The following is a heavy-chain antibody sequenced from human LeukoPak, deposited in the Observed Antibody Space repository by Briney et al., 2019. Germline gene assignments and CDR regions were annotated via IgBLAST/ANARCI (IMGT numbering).Heavy chain of an antibody. Sequence: PSETVSLTCRVSGGSLSPNYWNWVRQTPGKGLEWIGYIHYTGSTSYNPSLKSRITISVDTSEDHVSLTVKSVTAADTAVYYCARGYYDSRSHYLVAFDLWGQGVLVTVSS. CDR3: ARGYYDSRSHYLVAFDL. J-gene: IGHJ4*02. CDR2: IHYTGST. V-gene: IGHV4-59*01. CDR1: GGSLSPNY. D-gene: IGHD3-10*01.